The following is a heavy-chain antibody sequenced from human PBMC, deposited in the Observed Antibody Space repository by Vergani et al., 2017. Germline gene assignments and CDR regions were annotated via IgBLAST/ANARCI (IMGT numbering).Heavy chain of an antibody. CDR1: GFTFDDYA. CDR3: ARWGRYLDYYDSSGYYDYFDY. Sequence: EVQLVESGGGLVQPGRSLRLSCAASGFTFDDYAMHWVRQAPGKGLERVSGISWNSGSTGYADSVKGRFTISRDNAKNSLYLQMNSLRAEDTAVYYCARWGRYLDYYDSSGYYDYFDYWGQGTLVTVSA. CDR2: ISWNSGST. D-gene: IGHD3-22*01. J-gene: IGHJ4*02. V-gene: IGHV3-9*01.